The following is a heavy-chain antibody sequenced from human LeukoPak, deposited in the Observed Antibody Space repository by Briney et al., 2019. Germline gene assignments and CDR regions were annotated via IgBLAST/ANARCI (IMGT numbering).Heavy chain of an antibody. D-gene: IGHD3-22*01. Sequence: PGGSLRLSCAASGFTFSDYAMHWVRQAPGKGLEWVAVISYDGSNKYYADSVKGRFTISRDNSKNTLYLQMNSLRAEDTAVYYCARDRSPTYYYDSSGYYFVGYFQHWGQGTLVTVSS. CDR2: ISYDGSNK. CDR3: ARDRSPTYYYDSSGYYFVGYFQH. CDR1: GFTFSDYA. J-gene: IGHJ1*01. V-gene: IGHV3-30-3*01.